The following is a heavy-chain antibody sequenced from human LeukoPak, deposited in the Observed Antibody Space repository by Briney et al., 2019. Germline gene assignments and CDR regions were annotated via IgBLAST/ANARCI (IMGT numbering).Heavy chain of an antibody. D-gene: IGHD1-26*01. J-gene: IGHJ4*02. CDR2: ISGSGGTT. Sequence: GGSLRLSCAASGFTFSSYAMSWVRQAPGKGLEWVSAISGSGGTTYYADSVKGRFTISRDNSKNTLYLQMNSLRAEDTAVYYCAKDRSGSYYYFDYWGRGTLVTVSS. CDR3: AKDRSGSYYYFDY. V-gene: IGHV3-23*01. CDR1: GFTFSSYA.